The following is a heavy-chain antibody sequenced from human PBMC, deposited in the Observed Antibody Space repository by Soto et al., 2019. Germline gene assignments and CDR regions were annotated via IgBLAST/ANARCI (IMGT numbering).Heavy chain of an antibody. V-gene: IGHV1-69*13. CDR1: GCTFSSYA. CDR2: IIPIFGTA. CDR3: ARGIGEGYDSSGYLDY. Sequence: SVKVSRKASGCTFSSYAISWVRQAPGQGLEWMGGIIPIFGTANYAQKFQGRVTITADESTSTAYMELSSLRSEDTAVYYCARGIGEGYDSSGYLDYWGQGTLVTVSS. D-gene: IGHD3-22*01. J-gene: IGHJ4*02.